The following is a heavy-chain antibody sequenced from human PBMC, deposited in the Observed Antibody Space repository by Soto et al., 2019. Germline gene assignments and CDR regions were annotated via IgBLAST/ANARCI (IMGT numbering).Heavy chain of an antibody. D-gene: IGHD6-13*01. V-gene: IGHV1-69*13. Sequence: GASVKVSCKASGGTFSSYAISWVRQAPGQGLEWMGGIIPIFGTANYAQKFQGRVTITADESTSTAYMELSSLRSEDTAVYYCARPGYSSSGYGKIDYYYYGMDVWGQGTTVTVSS. CDR1: GGTFSSYA. J-gene: IGHJ6*02. CDR2: IIPIFGTA. CDR3: ARPGYSSSGYGKIDYYYYGMDV.